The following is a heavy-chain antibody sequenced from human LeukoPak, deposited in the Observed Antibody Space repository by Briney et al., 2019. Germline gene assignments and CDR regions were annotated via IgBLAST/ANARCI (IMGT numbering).Heavy chain of an antibody. Sequence: GGSLRLSCAASGFTFSNAWMSWVRQAPGKGLEWVSAISGSGGSTYYADSVKGRFTISRDNSKNTLYLQMNSLRAEDTAVYYCAKAPRYQLLTYYFDYWGQGTLVTVFS. J-gene: IGHJ4*02. CDR1: GFTFSNAW. V-gene: IGHV3-23*01. CDR3: AKAPRYQLLTYYFDY. CDR2: ISGSGGST. D-gene: IGHD2-2*01.